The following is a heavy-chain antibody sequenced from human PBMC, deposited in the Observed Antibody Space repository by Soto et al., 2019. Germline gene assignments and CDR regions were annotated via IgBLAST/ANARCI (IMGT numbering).Heavy chain of an antibody. CDR2: FDPEDGET. J-gene: IGHJ5*02. Sequence: GASVKVSCKVSGYTLTELSMHWVRQAPGKGLEWMGGFDPEDGETIYAQKFQGRVTMTEDTSTDTAYMEPSSLRSEDTAVYYCATDGSSGWYEYGFDPWGQGTLVTVSS. CDR3: ATDGSSGWYEYGFDP. D-gene: IGHD6-19*01. V-gene: IGHV1-24*01. CDR1: GYTLTELS.